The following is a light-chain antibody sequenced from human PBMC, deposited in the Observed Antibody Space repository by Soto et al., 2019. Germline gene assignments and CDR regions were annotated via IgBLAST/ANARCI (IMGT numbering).Light chain of an antibody. J-gene: IGLJ1*01. V-gene: IGLV2-11*01. CDR1: SSDVGTYDF. CDR3: CLYAVTFYD. CDR2: DVS. Sequence: QSALTQPRSVSGSPGQSVTISCTGTSSDVGTYDFVSWYQQHPGKAPRLMIFDVSERPSGVPDRFSGSKSGNTASLTISGLQAEDEADYYCCLYAVTFYDFGTGTKVTVL.